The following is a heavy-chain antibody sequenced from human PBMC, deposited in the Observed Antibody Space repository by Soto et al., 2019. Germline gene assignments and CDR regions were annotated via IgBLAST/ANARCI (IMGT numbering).Heavy chain of an antibody. D-gene: IGHD1-26*01. CDR3: ARARASGSYYRYRYYFDY. V-gene: IGHV4-4*02. CDR2: TYHSGST. CDR1: GGSISSSNW. Sequence: SETLSLTCAVSGGSISSSNWWSWVRQPPGKGLEWIGETYHSGSTNYNPSLKSRVTISVDKSKNQFSLKLSSVTAADTAVYYCARARASGSYYRYRYYFDYWGQGTLVTVSS. J-gene: IGHJ4*02.